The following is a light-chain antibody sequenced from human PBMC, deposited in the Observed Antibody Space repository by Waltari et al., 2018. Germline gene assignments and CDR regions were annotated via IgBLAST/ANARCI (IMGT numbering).Light chain of an antibody. V-gene: IGLV1-40*01. CDR1: SSNIGAPYD. Sequence: QSVLTQPPSASGAPGQGVTISCAGNSSNIGAPYDVQWYRHLPGTAPKLLIYSSTNRPSGVPDRFSGSKSDTSASLAITGLQAEDEADYYCQTYDNSLSGWVFGGGTKLTVL. CDR3: QTYDNSLSGWV. CDR2: SST. J-gene: IGLJ3*02.